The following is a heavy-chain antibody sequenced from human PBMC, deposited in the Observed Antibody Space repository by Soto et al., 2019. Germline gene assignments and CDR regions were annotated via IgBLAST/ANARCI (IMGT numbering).Heavy chain of an antibody. CDR1: GNSCATYW. V-gene: IGHV5-51*01. Sequence: PXESLKLSWQCSGNSCATYWIDLVLQMPGKGLEWMGSIYPGDSDIRYSPSFEGQVTISADKSIATAYLQWSSLKASDTAIYYCARPQSSGMAGRRHSFDSWGQGTLVTVSS. CDR3: ARPQSSGMAGRRHSFDS. J-gene: IGHJ4*02. CDR2: IYPGDSDI.